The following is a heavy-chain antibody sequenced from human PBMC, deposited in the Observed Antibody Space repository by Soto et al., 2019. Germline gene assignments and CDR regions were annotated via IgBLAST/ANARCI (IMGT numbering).Heavy chain of an antibody. Sequence: SETLSLTCAVSVGSSSGSYYYWGWLLQSPGRGPEWIGSVFYTGFTSYNPSLESRVSVSVDTSKNQFSLKVSAVTAADTAVYYCASSQKGYNWNYFDHWGQGALVTVSS. CDR2: VFYTGFT. CDR1: VGSSSGSYYY. D-gene: IGHD1-20*01. CDR3: ASSQKGYNWNYFDH. J-gene: IGHJ4*02. V-gene: IGHV4-39*01.